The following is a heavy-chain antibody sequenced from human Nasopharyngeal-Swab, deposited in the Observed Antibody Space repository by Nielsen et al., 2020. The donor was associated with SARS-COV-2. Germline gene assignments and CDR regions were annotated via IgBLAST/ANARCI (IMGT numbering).Heavy chain of an antibody. CDR2: IKSKTDGGTT. Sequence: VREAPGKGLEWVGRIKSKTDGGTTDYAAPVKGRFTISRDDSKNTLYLQMNSLKTEDTAVYYCTTSRIYYYDSSGYYAPWPLHQYYYYGMDVWGQGTTVTVSS. CDR3: TTSRIYYYDSSGYYAPWPLHQYYYYGMDV. J-gene: IGHJ6*02. D-gene: IGHD3-22*01. V-gene: IGHV3-15*01.